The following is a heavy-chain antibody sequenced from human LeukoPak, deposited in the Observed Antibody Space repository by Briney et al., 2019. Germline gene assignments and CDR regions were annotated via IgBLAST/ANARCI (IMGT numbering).Heavy chain of an antibody. V-gene: IGHV5-51*01. Sequence: GESLEISLKGSGYSFTSYWIGWGRPMPGKGLEWMGIIYPGDSDTRYSPSFQGQVTISVDKSISTAYLQWSSLKASDTAMYYCARLGGISYYYYYYMDVWGKGTTVTVSS. D-gene: IGHD2-21*01. CDR1: GYSFTSYW. CDR2: IYPGDSDT. J-gene: IGHJ6*03. CDR3: ARLGGISYYYYYYMDV.